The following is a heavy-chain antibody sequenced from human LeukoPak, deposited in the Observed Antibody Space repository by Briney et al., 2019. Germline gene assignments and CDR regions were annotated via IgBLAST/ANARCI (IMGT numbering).Heavy chain of an antibody. CDR1: GYTFTSYA. V-gene: IGHV7-4-1*02. D-gene: IGHD2-2*01. CDR3: ERGQFSSPSCYCNWFDP. Sequence: ASVKVSCKASGYTFTSYAMNWVRQAPGQGLEWMGWINTNTGNPTYAQGFTGRFVFSLDTSFSTAYLQISSRKAEDTAVYYCERGQFSSPSCYCNWFDPWGQGTLVTVSS. CDR2: INTNTGNP. J-gene: IGHJ5*02.